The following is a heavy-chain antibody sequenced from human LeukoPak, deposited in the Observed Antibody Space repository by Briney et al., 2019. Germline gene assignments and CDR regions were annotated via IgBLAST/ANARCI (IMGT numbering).Heavy chain of an antibody. CDR2: ISYDGSNK. V-gene: IGHV3-30*03. Sequence: GRSLRLSCAASGFTFSSYGMHWVRQAPGKGLEWVAVISYDGSNKYYADSVKGRFTISRDNSKNTLYLQMNSLRAEDTAVYYCARELGGAVAAAFDIWGQGTMVTVSS. CDR1: GFTFSSYG. CDR3: ARELGGAVAAAFDI. D-gene: IGHD6-19*01. J-gene: IGHJ3*02.